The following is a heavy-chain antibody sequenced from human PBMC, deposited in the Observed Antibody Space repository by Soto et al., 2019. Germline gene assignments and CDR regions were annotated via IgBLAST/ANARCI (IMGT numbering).Heavy chain of an antibody. D-gene: IGHD3-9*01. J-gene: IGHJ4*02. CDR1: GGSVSSSSYY. Sequence: QLQLQESGPGLVKPSETLSLTCTVSGGSVSSSSYYWGWVRQPPGKGLEWIGSVDYSGSTYSNPSLARRVTIAVDKSKNQFSLKRMSLSAADTAVYYCGRLEGLATISYYFDYWGQGALVTVSS. CDR3: GRLEGLATISYYFDY. V-gene: IGHV4-39*01. CDR2: VDYSGST.